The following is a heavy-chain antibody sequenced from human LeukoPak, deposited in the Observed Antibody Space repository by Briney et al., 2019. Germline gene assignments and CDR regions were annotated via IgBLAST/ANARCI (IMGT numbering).Heavy chain of an antibody. J-gene: IGHJ4*02. CDR1: GFTFSSYW. Sequence: PGGSLRLSCAASGFTFSSYWMHWVRQAPGKGPVWVSRINGDGSSTTYADSVKGRFTISRDNAKNTLYLQMNGLRAEDTAVYYCARKVGDYWGQGTLVTVSS. V-gene: IGHV3-74*01. D-gene: IGHD1-26*01. CDR3: ARKVGDY. CDR2: INGDGSST.